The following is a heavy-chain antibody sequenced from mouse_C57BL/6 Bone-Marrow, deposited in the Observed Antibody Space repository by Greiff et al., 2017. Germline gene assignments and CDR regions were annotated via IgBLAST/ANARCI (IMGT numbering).Heavy chain of an antibody. CDR3: ARSPYDYDAGYAMDY. CDR1: GFSLTSYA. J-gene: IGHJ4*01. D-gene: IGHD2-4*01. CDR2: IWTGGGT. V-gene: IGHV2-9-1*01. Sequence: VKLQESGPGLVAPSQSLSITCTVSGFSLTSYAISWVRQPPGKGLEWLGVIWTGGGTNYNSALKSRLSISKDNSKSQVFLKMNSLQTDDTARYYCARSPYDYDAGYAMDYWGQGTSVTVSS.